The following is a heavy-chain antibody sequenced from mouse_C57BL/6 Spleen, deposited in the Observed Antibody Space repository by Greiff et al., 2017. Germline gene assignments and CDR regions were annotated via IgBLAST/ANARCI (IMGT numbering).Heavy chain of an antibody. CDR2: IDPEDGET. V-gene: IGHV14-2*01. J-gene: IGHJ3*01. D-gene: IGHD2-3*01. CDR1: GFNIKDYY. Sequence: VQLQQSGAELVKPGASVKLSCTASGFNIKDYYMHWVKQRTEQGLEWIGRIDPEDGETNYAPKFQGKATITADTSSNTAYLQLSSLTSEDTAVYYCAPNYEGDDLFAYWGQGTLVTVSA. CDR3: APNYEGDDLFAY.